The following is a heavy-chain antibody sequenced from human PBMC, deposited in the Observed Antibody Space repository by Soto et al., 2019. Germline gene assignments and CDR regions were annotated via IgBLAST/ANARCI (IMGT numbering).Heavy chain of an antibody. CDR1: GGTFSSYA. CDR3: ARHGSGSYYHYYYYGMDV. V-gene: IGHV1-69*13. J-gene: IGHJ6*02. D-gene: IGHD3-10*01. CDR2: IIPIFGTA. Sequence: SVKVSCKASGGTFSSYAISWVRQAPGQGLEWMGGIIPIFGTANYAQKFQGRVTITADESTSTAYMELSSLRSEDTAVYYCARHGSGSYYHYYYYGMDVWGQGTTVTVSS.